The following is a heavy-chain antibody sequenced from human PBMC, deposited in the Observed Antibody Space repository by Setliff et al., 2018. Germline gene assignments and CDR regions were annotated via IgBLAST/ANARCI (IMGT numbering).Heavy chain of an antibody. Sequence: GGSLRLSCAASGFTFSTYEMNWVRQAPGKGLEWVSYISSSGSTIYYVDSVRGRFTISRDNAKNSLFLQMNSLRAEDTALYYCARDGVFYAMDVWGHGTTVTVSS. D-gene: IGHD3-10*01. V-gene: IGHV3-48*03. CDR2: ISSSGSTI. J-gene: IGHJ6*02. CDR3: ARDGVFYAMDV. CDR1: GFTFSTYE.